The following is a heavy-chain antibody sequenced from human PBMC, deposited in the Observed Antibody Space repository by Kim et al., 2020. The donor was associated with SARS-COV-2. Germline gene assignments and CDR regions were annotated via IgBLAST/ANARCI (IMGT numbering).Heavy chain of an antibody. CDR3: ARDGAEYYDFWSGYYGSYYYYYMDV. Sequence: GGSLRLSCAASGFTFSSYAMHWVRQAPGKGLEWVAVISYDGSNKYYADSVKGRFTISRDNSKNTLYLQMNSLRAEDTAVYYCARDGAEYYDFWSGYYGSYYYYYMDVWGKGTTVTVSS. J-gene: IGHJ6*03. V-gene: IGHV3-30-3*01. CDR2: ISYDGSNK. D-gene: IGHD3-3*01. CDR1: GFTFSSYA.